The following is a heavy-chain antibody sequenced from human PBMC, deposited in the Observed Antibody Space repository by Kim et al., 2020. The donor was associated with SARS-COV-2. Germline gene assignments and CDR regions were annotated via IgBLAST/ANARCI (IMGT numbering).Heavy chain of an antibody. V-gene: IGHV4-31*03. CDR1: GGSISSGGYY. CDR2: IYYSGST. D-gene: IGHD3-9*01. J-gene: IGHJ3*02. CDR3: ARGLDYDILTGYFPPGPKEKEGAFDI. Sequence: SETLSLTCTVSGGSISSGGYYWSWIRQHPGKGLEWIGYIYYSGSTYYNPSLKSRVTISVDTSKNQFSLKLSSVTAADTAVYYCARGLDYDILTGYFPPGPKEKEGAFDIWGQGTMVTVSS.